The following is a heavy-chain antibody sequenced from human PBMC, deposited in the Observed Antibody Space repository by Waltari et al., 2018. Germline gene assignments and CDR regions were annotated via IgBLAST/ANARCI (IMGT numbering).Heavy chain of an antibody. V-gene: IGHV4-30-2*01. CDR1: GGSISSGGYS. CDR2: IYHSGST. J-gene: IGHJ4*02. Sequence: QLQLQESGSGLVKPSQTLSLTCAVSGGSISSGGYSWSWIRQPPGKGLEWIGYIYHSGSTYYNPSLKSRVTISVDRSKNQFSLKLSSVTAADTAVYYCARDIYGDYGFGFDYWGQGTLVTVSS. D-gene: IGHD4-17*01. CDR3: ARDIYGDYGFGFDY.